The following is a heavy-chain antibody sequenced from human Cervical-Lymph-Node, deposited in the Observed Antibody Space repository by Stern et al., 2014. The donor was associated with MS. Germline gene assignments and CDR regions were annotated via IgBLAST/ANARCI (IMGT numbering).Heavy chain of an antibody. V-gene: IGHV3-33*01. D-gene: IGHD3-16*01. CDR1: GFTFSSYG. CDR2: IWYDGSNK. Sequence: VQLVESGGGVVQPGRSLRLSCAASGFTFSSYGMHWVRQAPGKGLEWVAVIWYDGSNKYYADSVKGRFTISRDNSKNTLYLQMNSLRAEDTAVYYCARDNLPGGWFDPWGQGTLVTVSS. CDR3: ARDNLPGGWFDP. J-gene: IGHJ5*02.